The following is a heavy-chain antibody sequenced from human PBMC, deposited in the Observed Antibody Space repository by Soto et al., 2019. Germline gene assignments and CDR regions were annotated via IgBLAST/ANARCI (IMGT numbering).Heavy chain of an antibody. CDR3: AKEARVVPAAPDAFDI. J-gene: IGHJ3*02. D-gene: IGHD2-2*01. V-gene: IGHV3-23*01. Sequence: GGSLRLSCAASGFTFSSYAMSWVRQAPGKGLEWVSAISGSGGSTYYADSVKGRFTISRDNSKNTLYLQMNSLRAEDTAVYYCAKEARVVPAAPDAFDIWGQGTMVTVS. CDR1: GFTFSSYA. CDR2: ISGSGGST.